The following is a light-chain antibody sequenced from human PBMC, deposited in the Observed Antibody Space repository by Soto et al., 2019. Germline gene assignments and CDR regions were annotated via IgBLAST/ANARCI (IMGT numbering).Light chain of an antibody. Sequence: QLTQSPSSLSASVGDRVTITCRASQGIASYLAWYQQKPGQAPNLLIYAASTLQSGVPSRFSGSGSGTHFTLTINSLQPEDFATYYCQQSFNTKWTFGQGTKVDIK. J-gene: IGKJ1*01. CDR3: QQSFNTKWT. V-gene: IGKV1-9*01. CDR2: AAS. CDR1: QGIASY.